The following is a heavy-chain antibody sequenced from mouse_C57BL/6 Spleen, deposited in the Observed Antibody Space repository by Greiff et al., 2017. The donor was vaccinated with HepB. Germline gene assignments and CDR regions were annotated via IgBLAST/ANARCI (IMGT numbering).Heavy chain of an antibody. J-gene: IGHJ3*01. CDR2: ISDGGSYT. V-gene: IGHV5-4*03. Sequence: EVKLMESGGGLVKPGGSLKLSCAASGFTFSSYAMSWVRQTPEKRLEWVATISDGGSYTYYPDNVKGRFTISRDNAKNNLYLQMSHLKSEDTAMYYCARAPRGTTVGRFAYWGQGTLVTVSA. CDR1: GFTFSSYA. D-gene: IGHD1-1*01. CDR3: ARAPRGTTVGRFAY.